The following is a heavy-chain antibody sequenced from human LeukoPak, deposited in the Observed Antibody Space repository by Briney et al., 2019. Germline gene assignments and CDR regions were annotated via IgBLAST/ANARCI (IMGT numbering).Heavy chain of an antibody. CDR3: ARSPYSESYYGDAFDI. Sequence: GGSLRLSCAASGFTFSSYGMHWVRQAPGKGLEWVSYISSSGSTIYYADSVKGRFTISRDNAKNSVYLQMSSLRAEDTALYYCARSPYSESYYGDAFDIWGQGTIVTVSS. D-gene: IGHD1-26*01. J-gene: IGHJ3*02. V-gene: IGHV3-48*04. CDR2: ISSSGSTI. CDR1: GFTFSSYG.